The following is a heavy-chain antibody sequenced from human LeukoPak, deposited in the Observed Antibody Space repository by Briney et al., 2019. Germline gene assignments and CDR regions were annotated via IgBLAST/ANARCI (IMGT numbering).Heavy chain of an antibody. D-gene: IGHD2-2*01. CDR1: GFTFSSYA. V-gene: IGHV3-23*01. Sequence: GGSLRLSCAASGFTFSSYAMSWVRQSPGKGLEWVSAISGSGGSTYYADSVKGRFTISRDNPKNTLYLQMNSLRAEGTAVYYCFGLRRYCSSTRCDNDYWGQGTLVTVSS. CDR3: FGLRRYCSSTRCDNDY. J-gene: IGHJ4*02. CDR2: ISGSGGST.